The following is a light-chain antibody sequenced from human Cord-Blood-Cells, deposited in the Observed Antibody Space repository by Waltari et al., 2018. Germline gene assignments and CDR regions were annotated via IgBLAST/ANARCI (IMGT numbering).Light chain of an antibody. Sequence: ELVLTQSPATLSLSPGERATLSCRASQSVSSYFSWYQQKPGQAPRLLINNASNRAPGIPARFSGSGSGTDFTLTISSLEPEDFAVYYCQHRSHWPPWTVGQGTKVEI. CDR3: QHRSHWPPWT. J-gene: IGKJ1*01. CDR1: QSVSSY. V-gene: IGKV3-11*01. CDR2: NAS.